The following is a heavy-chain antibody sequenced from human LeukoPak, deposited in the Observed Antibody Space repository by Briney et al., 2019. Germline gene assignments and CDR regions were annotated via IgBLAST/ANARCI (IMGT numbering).Heavy chain of an antibody. CDR2: INSDGSST. Sequence: GGSLRLSCAASGFTFSSYWMHWVRQAPGKGLVWVSRINSDGSSTSYADSVKGRFTISRDNAKNTLYLQMNSLRAEDTAVYYCARVDYDYIWGSYSYYYYYMDVWGKGITVTVSS. CDR3: ARVDYDYIWGSYSYYYYYMDV. J-gene: IGHJ6*03. D-gene: IGHD3-16*01. V-gene: IGHV3-74*01. CDR1: GFTFSSYW.